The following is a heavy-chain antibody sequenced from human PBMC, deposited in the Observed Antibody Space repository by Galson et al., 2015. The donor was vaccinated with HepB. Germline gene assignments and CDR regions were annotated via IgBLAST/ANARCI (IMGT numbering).Heavy chain of an antibody. Sequence: SVKVSCKASGYTFTTYYMHWVRQAPGQGLELMGVINPRGGTTSYAQKFQGRVTMTRDTSTSTVYMELSSLRSEDTAVYYCSRVSYYYDSSGLYGMDVWGQGTTVTVSS. CDR3: SRVSYYYDSSGLYGMDV. J-gene: IGHJ6*02. D-gene: IGHD3-22*01. CDR1: GYTFTTYY. CDR2: INPRGGTT. V-gene: IGHV1-46*03.